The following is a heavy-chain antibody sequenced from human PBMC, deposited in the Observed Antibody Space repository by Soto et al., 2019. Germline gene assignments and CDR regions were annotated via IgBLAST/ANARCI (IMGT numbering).Heavy chain of an antibody. CDR1: GYSIRSGYY. D-gene: IGHD3-10*01. Sequence: SETLSLTCAVSGYSIRSGYYWGWIRQPPGKGLEWIGSVYQGGASYYNPSLKSRVTISVDTSKNQFSLKVNSVTAADTAVYYCAGGVVRRVIIQYTSFFDNWGLGTPVTVSS. V-gene: IGHV4-38-2*01. CDR3: AGGVVRRVIIQYTSFFDN. J-gene: IGHJ4*02. CDR2: VYQGGAS.